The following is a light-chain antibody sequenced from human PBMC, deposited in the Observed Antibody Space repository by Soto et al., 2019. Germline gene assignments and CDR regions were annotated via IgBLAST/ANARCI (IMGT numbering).Light chain of an antibody. CDR1: SSDIDVYDL. CDR3: CSYAGFTTYV. CDR2: GVS. Sequence: QSALTQPASVSGSPGQSITISCTGTSSDIDVYDLVSWHRQYPGKAPKLMIYGVSKRPSGVSDRFSGSKSGNTASLTISGLQTEDEADYYCCSYAGFTTYVFGSGTKVTVL. V-gene: IGLV2-23*02. J-gene: IGLJ1*01.